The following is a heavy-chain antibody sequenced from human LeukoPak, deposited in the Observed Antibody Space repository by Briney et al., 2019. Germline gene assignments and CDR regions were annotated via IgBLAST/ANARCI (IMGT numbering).Heavy chain of an antibody. D-gene: IGHD6-13*01. CDR2: ISGSGGST. J-gene: IGHJ4*02. CDR3: AKAESSSWYFDY. Sequence: GESLKISCAASGFTFSSYAMSWVRQAPGKGLEWVSAISGSGGSTYYADSVKGRFTISRDNSKNTLYLQMNSLRAEDTAVYYCAKAESSSWYFDYWGQGTLVTVSS. V-gene: IGHV3-23*01. CDR1: GFTFSSYA.